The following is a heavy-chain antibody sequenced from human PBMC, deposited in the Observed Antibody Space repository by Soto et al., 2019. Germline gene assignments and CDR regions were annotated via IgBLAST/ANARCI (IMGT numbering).Heavy chain of an antibody. J-gene: IGHJ6*03. CDR1: GGSFSGYY. CDR2: INHSGST. CDR3: ARAGGFYYGSGSYYTGLDNYYREV. Sequence: SETLSLTCAVYGGSFSGYYWSWIRQPPGKGLEWIGEINHSGSTNYNPSLKSRVTISVDTSKNQFSLKLSSVTAADTAVYYCARAGGFYYGSGSYYTGLDNYYREVGGKGPRVT. D-gene: IGHD3-10*01. V-gene: IGHV4-34*01.